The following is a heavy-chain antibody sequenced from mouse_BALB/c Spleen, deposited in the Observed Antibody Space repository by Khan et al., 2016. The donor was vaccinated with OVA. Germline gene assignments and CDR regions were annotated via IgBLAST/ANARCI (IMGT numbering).Heavy chain of an antibody. J-gene: IGHJ3*01. V-gene: IGHV5-6*01. Sequence: VQLKESGGDLVKPEGSLKLSCAASGFTFSTYGMSWVRQTPDKRLEWVATISSGGSYTYYPDSVQGRFTISRDNAKNTRYLQMSSLKSEDTAMFYCARLAYYYDSEGFAYWGQGTLVTVSA. CDR1: GFTFSTYG. CDR3: ARLAYYYDSEGFAY. CDR2: ISSGGSYT. D-gene: IGHD1-1*01.